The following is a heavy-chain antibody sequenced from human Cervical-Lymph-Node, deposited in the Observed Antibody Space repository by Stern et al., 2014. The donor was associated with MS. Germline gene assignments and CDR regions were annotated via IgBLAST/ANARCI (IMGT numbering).Heavy chain of an antibody. CDR1: GGTFSTER. CDR2: ILPICGPA. CDR3: ARLGSGYDSSYLDF. V-gene: IGHV1-69*01. Sequence: VQLVESGSVAKKPGSSVKVSCKVSGGTFSTERISWVRQAPGQGLEWMGSILPICGPADSARQFQDRVTIIADESTSEVHMELSSLRSEDTGVYYCARLGSGYDSSYLDFWGQGSLVTVSS. D-gene: IGHD5-12*01. J-gene: IGHJ4*02.